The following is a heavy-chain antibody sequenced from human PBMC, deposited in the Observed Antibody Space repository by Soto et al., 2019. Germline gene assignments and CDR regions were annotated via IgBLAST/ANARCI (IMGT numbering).Heavy chain of an antibody. J-gene: IGHJ4*02. CDR2: IWYDGSNK. D-gene: IGHD5-12*01. Sequence: QVQLVESGGGVVQPGRSLRLSCAASGFTFSSYGMHWVRRAPGKGLEWVAVIWYDGSNKYYADSVKGRFTISRDNSKNTLYLQMNSLRAEDTAVYYCARVEMATISRLIDYWGQGTLVTVSS. CDR3: ARVEMATISRLIDY. V-gene: IGHV3-33*01. CDR1: GFTFSSYG.